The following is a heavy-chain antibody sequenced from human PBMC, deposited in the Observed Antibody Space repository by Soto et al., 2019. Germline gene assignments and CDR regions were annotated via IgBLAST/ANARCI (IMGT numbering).Heavy chain of an antibody. CDR2: IASDGKDK. Sequence: QVQLVESGGGVVQPGRSLKLSCAASGFTFSNYAIHWVRQAPGKWLEWVAVIASDGKDKRYADSVKGRFTISRDNSKNTVYLQMNSLRGEDTAVYYCAKDGAIAAADYFFDYWGQGSLVTVSS. V-gene: IGHV3-30*18. CDR1: GFTFSNYA. J-gene: IGHJ4*02. D-gene: IGHD6-13*01. CDR3: AKDGAIAAADYFFDY.